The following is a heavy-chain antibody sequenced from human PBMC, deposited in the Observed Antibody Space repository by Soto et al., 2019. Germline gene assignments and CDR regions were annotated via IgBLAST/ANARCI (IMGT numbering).Heavy chain of an antibody. Sequence: ETLSLTCAVYGGSFSGYYWSWIRQPPGKGLEWIGEINHSGSTNYNPSLKSRVTISVDTSKNQFSLKLSSVTAADTAVYYCARGGYCSGGSCYPTPFWFDPGAREPWSPSPQ. CDR3: ARGGYCSGGSCYPTPFWFDP. D-gene: IGHD2-15*01. V-gene: IGHV4-34*01. CDR2: INHSGST. CDR1: GGSFSGYY. J-gene: IGHJ5*02.